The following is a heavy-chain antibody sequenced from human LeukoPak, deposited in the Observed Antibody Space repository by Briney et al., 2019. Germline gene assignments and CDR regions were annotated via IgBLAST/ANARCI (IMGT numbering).Heavy chain of an antibody. D-gene: IGHD1-7*01. V-gene: IGHV3-23*01. Sequence: GGSLRLSCAASGFTFSSYAMSWVRQAPGKGLEWVSAISGNGGSTYYADSVKGRFTISRDNSKNTLYLQMNSLRAEDTAVYYCAKDRVLELGGYFDYWGQGTLVTVSS. CDR2: ISGNGGST. CDR1: GFTFSSYA. J-gene: IGHJ4*02. CDR3: AKDRVLELGGYFDY.